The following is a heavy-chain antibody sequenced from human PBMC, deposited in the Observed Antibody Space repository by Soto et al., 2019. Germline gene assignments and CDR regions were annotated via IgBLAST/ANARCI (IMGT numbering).Heavy chain of an antibody. V-gene: IGHV6-1*01. CDR2: KYYRSKWYN. CDR3: ARVHQVDCNSVNGAFDL. Sequence: SQPAPLMGDSPGDSVGSNRVGWNWIRQSASRGVEWLGRKYYRSKWYNDYAVSVKSRITINQDTSKNQFCLQLNSVTPEDTAVYYSARVHQVDCNSVNGAFDLCGQGT. J-gene: IGHJ3*01. CDR1: GDSVGSNRVG. D-gene: IGHD2-15*01.